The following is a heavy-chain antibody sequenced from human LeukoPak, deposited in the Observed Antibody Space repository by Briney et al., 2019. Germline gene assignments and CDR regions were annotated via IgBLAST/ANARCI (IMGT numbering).Heavy chain of an antibody. CDR2: ISSSSSYI. CDR3: ARGDGSGSYYYYYYYMDV. V-gene: IGHV3-21*01. D-gene: IGHD3-10*01. Sequence: GGSLRLSCAASGFTFSSYSMNWVRQAPGKGLGWVSSISSSSSYIYYADSVKGRFTISRDNAKNSLYLQMNSLRAEDTAVYYCARGDGSGSYYYYYYYMDVWGKGTTVTISS. CDR1: GFTFSSYS. J-gene: IGHJ6*03.